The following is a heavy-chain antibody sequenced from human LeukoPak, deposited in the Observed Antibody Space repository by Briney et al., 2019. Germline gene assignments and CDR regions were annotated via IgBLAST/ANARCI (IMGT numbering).Heavy chain of an antibody. D-gene: IGHD3-9*01. J-gene: IGHJ4*02. CDR2: INPNSGGT. Sequence: ASVKVSCKASGYTFTGYYMHWVRQAPGQGPEWMGWINPNSGGTNYAQKFQGRVTMTRDTSISTAYMELSRLRSDDTAVYYCARDRGWLVGEYYDILTGFDYWGQGTLVTVSS. CDR3: ARDRGWLVGEYYDILTGFDY. V-gene: IGHV1-2*02. CDR1: GYTFTGYY.